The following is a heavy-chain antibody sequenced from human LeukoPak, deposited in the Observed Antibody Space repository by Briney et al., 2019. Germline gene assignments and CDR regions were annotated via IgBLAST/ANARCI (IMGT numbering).Heavy chain of an antibody. Sequence: GGSLRLSCAASGFTFSSYGMNSVRQAPGKGLEWVSSISISSSYIYYADSLKGRFTITRDNAKNSLSLQMNSLRAEDTAVYYCARGHQDIVVVVHGWFDPWGQGTLVTVSS. D-gene: IGHD2-15*01. CDR1: GFTFSSYG. J-gene: IGHJ5*02. V-gene: IGHV3-21*01. CDR3: ARGHQDIVVVVHGWFDP. CDR2: ISISSSYI.